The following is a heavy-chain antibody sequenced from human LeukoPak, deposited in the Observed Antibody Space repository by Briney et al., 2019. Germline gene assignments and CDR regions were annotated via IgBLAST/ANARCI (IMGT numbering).Heavy chain of an antibody. D-gene: IGHD1-26*01. CDR2: IYYSGST. V-gene: IGHV4-30-4*08. Sequence: SETLSLTCTVSGGSISSGDYYWSWIRQPPGKGLEWIGYIYYSGSTYYNPSLKSRVTISVDTSKSQFSLKLSSVTAADTAVYYCARGEIVGATYFDYWGQGTLVTVSS. J-gene: IGHJ4*02. CDR1: GGSISSGDYY. CDR3: ARGEIVGATYFDY.